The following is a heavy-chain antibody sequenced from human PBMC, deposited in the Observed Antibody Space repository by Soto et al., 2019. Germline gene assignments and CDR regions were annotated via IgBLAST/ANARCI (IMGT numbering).Heavy chain of an antibody. CDR2: INSDGTST. Sequence: EVQLVESGGGLVQPGGSLRLSCAASGFSFSSYWMYWVRQAPGKGLVWVSRINSDGTSTNYADSVKGRFTISRDNAKHTLFLQMNSLRVDDTAVYYCTADQFVLDSNHIGGIAYWCQGTLVTVSS. CDR3: TADQFVLDSNHIGGIAY. D-gene: IGHD3-3*01. CDR1: GFSFSSYW. V-gene: IGHV3-74*01. J-gene: IGHJ4*02.